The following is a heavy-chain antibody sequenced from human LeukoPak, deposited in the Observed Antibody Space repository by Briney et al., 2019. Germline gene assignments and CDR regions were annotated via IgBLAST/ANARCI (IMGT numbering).Heavy chain of an antibody. CDR2: INHSGST. CDR1: GGAFSGYY. D-gene: IGHD6-13*01. V-gene: IGHV4-34*01. CDR3: ARVVGYSRRYFDY. J-gene: IGHJ4*02. Sequence: SETLSLTCAVSGGAFSGYYWTWIRQPPGKGLEWIGEINHSGSTNYNPSLKSRVTISVDTSKNQFSLKLSSVTAADTAVYYCARVVGYSRRYFDYWGQGTLVTVSS.